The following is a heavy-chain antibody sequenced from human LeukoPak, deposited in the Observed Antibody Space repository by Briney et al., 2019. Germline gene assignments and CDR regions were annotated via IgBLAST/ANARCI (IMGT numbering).Heavy chain of an antibody. D-gene: IGHD6-13*01. CDR1: GFTFSTYS. V-gene: IGHV3-48*04. Sequence: GGSLRLSCAASGFTFSTYSMNWVRQAPGKGLEWISDVNYSGSNIYYADSVKGRFTVSRDNAKNSLYLQMNSLRAEDTAVYYCARPSSDWPQPRPFDYWGQGTLVTVSS. J-gene: IGHJ4*02. CDR2: VNYSGSNI. CDR3: ARPSSDWPQPRPFDY.